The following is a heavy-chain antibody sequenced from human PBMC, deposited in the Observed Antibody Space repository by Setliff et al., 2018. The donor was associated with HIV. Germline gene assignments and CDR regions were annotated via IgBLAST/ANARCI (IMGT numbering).Heavy chain of an antibody. Sequence: GSLRLSCAASGFTFSSYAMHWVRQAPGKGLEWVAVISYDGSNKYYADSVKGRFTISRDNSKNTVDLQMNSLTVEDTAVYYCAKDLAANIYDFSALYYVPYPVGSWGQGTLVTVSS. CDR1: GFTFSSYA. D-gene: IGHD3-16*01. CDR3: AKDLAANIYDFSALYYVPYPVGS. CDR2: ISYDGSNK. J-gene: IGHJ5*02. V-gene: IGHV3-30*07.